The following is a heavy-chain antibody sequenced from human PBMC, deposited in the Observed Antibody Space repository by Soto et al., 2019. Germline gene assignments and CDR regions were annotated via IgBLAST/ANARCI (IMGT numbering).Heavy chain of an antibody. V-gene: IGHV3-23*01. CDR1: AFAFSSYA. D-gene: IGHD1-26*01. Sequence: EVQLLESGGGLVQPGGSLRLSCAASAFAFSSYAMSWVRQAPGKGLEWVSAVSGSGDRTYYTDSVKGRFTISRDNSKSTLYLQMNSLRVEDTAVYYCAKEAPRRSYADQWGQATLVTVSS. CDR2: VSGSGDRT. CDR3: AKEAPRRSYADQ. J-gene: IGHJ4*02.